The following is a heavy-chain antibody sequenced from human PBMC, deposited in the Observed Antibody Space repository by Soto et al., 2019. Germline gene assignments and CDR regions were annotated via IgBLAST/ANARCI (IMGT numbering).Heavy chain of an antibody. J-gene: IGHJ3*02. Sequence: EVQLLESGGGLVQPGGSLRLSCVASGFTFSSYAMNWVRQAPGKGLEWVSGISGTGGSTYYADSVRGRFTISRDNSKNTLYLQMNSLRAEDTAIYYCTKARVGATRDAFDIWGQGTMVTVSS. CDR1: GFTFSSYA. V-gene: IGHV3-23*01. CDR3: TKARVGATRDAFDI. CDR2: ISGTGGST. D-gene: IGHD1-26*01.